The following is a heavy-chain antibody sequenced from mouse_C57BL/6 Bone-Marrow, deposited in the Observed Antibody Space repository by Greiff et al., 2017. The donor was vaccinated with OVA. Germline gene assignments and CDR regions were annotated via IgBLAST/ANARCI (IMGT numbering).Heavy chain of an antibody. CDR1: GFNIKDYY. CDR3: ARYPGTWSWFAY. CDR2: IDPEDGET. D-gene: IGHD4-1*01. V-gene: IGHV14-2*01. Sequence: VHVKQSGAELVKPGASVKLSCTASGFNIKDYYMHWVKQRTEQGLEWIGRIDPEDGETKYAPKFQGKATITADTSSNTAYLQLSSLTSEDTAVYYCARYPGTWSWFAYWGQGTLVTVSA. J-gene: IGHJ3*01.